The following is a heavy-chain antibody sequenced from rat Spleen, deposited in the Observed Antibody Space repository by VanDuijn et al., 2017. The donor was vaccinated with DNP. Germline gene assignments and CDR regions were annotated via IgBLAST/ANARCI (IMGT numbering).Heavy chain of an antibody. CDR2: ISYSGRT. V-gene: IGHV3-1*01. Sequence: EVQLQESGPGLVKPSQSLSLTCSVTGYSITTYYWGWIRKFPGNKMEWIGHISYSGRTTYNPSLKSRISITRDTSKNQFFLHLNSVTTEDSATYYCARWVWYFDYWGQGVIVTVSS. CDR1: GYSITTYY. CDR3: ARWVWYFDY. J-gene: IGHJ2*01.